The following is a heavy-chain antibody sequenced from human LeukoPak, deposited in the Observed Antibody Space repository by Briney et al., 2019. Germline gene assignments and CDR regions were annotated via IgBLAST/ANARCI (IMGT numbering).Heavy chain of an antibody. CDR1: GFTFSAYS. V-gene: IGHV3-48*02. D-gene: IGHD1-26*01. Sequence: GGSLRLSCAGFGFTFSAYSIKWVRQAPGKGLEWVSHIGGSGSFIYYADSVKGRFTISRDNAKNSVFLQMNSLRDEDTAVYFCARLLATWDYYYMDVWGNGTTVTVSS. CDR2: IGGSGSFI. CDR3: ARLLATWDYYYMDV. J-gene: IGHJ6*03.